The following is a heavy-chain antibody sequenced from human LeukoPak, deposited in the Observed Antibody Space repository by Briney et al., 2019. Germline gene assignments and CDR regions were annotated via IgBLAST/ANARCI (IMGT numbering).Heavy chain of an antibody. D-gene: IGHD5-24*01. CDR2: IWYDGSNK. Sequence: GGSLRLSCAASGFTFSSYGMHWVRQAPGKGLEWVAVIWYDGSNKYYADSVKGRFTISRDNSKNTLYLQMNSLRAEDTAVYYCAKDFARIGGGHNWGGYYMDVWGKGTTVTVSS. V-gene: IGHV3-33*06. J-gene: IGHJ6*03. CDR1: GFTFSSYG. CDR3: AKDFARIGGGHNWGGYYMDV.